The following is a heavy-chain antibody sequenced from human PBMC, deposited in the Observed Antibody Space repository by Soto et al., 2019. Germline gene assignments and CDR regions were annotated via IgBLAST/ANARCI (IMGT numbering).Heavy chain of an antibody. CDR3: AKDYYDSSGYPDYFDY. V-gene: IGHV3-9*01. CDR2: ISWNSGSI. Sequence: GGSLRLSCAASGFTFDDYAMHWVRQAPGKGLEWVSGISWNSGSIGYADSVKGRFTISRDNAKNSLYLQMNSLRAEDTALYYCAKDYYDSSGYPDYFDYWGQ. CDR1: GFTFDDYA. J-gene: IGHJ4*02. D-gene: IGHD3-22*01.